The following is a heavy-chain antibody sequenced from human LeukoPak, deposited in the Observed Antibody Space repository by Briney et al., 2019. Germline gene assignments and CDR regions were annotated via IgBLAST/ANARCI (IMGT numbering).Heavy chain of an antibody. CDR2: IRSDGTNK. D-gene: IGHD1-1*01. Sequence: GGSLRLSCAASGFNFMTYGMHWVRQAPGKGLEWVAFIRSDGTNKYYSDSVKGRFTMSRDNSKNTLFLQMNSLRAEDTAIYYCTKLDINTFDIWGQGTMVTVSS. J-gene: IGHJ3*02. CDR3: TKLDINTFDI. V-gene: IGHV3-30*02. CDR1: GFNFMTYG.